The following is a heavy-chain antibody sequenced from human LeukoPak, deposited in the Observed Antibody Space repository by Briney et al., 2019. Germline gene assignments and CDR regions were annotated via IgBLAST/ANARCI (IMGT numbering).Heavy chain of an antibody. D-gene: IGHD3-22*01. V-gene: IGHV1-18*04. CDR3: ARDLGAGSSGYYTNPPFDY. CDR2: ISAYNGNT. J-gene: IGHJ4*02. CDR1: GYTFTGYY. Sequence: ASVKVSCKASGYTFTGYYMHWVRQAPGQGLEWMGWISAYNGNTNYAQKLQGRVTMTTDTSTSTAYMELRSLRSDDTAVYYCARDLGAGSSGYYTNPPFDYWGQGTLVTVSS.